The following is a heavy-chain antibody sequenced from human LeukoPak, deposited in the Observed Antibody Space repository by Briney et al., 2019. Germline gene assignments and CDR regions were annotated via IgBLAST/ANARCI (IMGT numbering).Heavy chain of an antibody. J-gene: IGHJ6*03. CDR3: AREAYDILTGYYPNYMDV. V-gene: IGHV3-53*01. CDR2: IYSGGST. Sequence: GGSLRLSCVASGFTFDGYAMHWVRQAPGKGLEWVSVIYSGGSTYYADSVKGRFTISRDNSKNTLYLQMNSLRAEDTAVYYCAREAYDILTGYYPNYMDVWGKGTTVTVSS. D-gene: IGHD3-9*01. CDR1: GFTFDGYA.